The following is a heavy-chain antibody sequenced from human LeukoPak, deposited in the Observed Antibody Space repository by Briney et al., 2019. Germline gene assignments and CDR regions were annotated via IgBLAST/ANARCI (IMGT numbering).Heavy chain of an antibody. CDR3: AKLLLEWLLYGNYGMDV. V-gene: IGHV3-30*18. D-gene: IGHD3-3*01. CDR1: GFTFSNYG. Sequence: GGSLRLSCAASGFTFSNYGMHWVRQAPGKGLEWVAVISYDGSSKYYADSVKGRFTISRDNSKNTLYLQMNSLRAEDTAVYYCAKLLLEWLLYGNYGMDVWGQGTTVTVSS. CDR2: ISYDGSSK. J-gene: IGHJ6*02.